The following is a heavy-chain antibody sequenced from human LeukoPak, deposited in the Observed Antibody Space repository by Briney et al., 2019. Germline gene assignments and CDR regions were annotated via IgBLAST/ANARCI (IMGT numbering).Heavy chain of an antibody. V-gene: IGHV1-69*13. Sequence: SVKVSCKASGGTFSSYAISWVRQAPGQGPDWMGGIIPILGTANYAQKFQGRVTITADESTSTAYMELSSLTSEDTAVYYCAPSPTGYSPGYWGQGTLVTVSS. D-gene: IGHD4-23*01. CDR3: APSPTGYSPGY. CDR1: GGTFSSYA. CDR2: IIPILGTA. J-gene: IGHJ4*02.